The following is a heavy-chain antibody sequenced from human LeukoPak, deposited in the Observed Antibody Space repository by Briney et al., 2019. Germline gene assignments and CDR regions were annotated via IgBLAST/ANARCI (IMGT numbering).Heavy chain of an antibody. CDR1: GYTFTSYG. D-gene: IGHD6-19*01. CDR3: ARATSEWLIPQLPYYFDY. V-gene: IGHV1-18*04. J-gene: IGHJ4*02. CDR2: ISAYNGNT. Sequence: GASVKVSCKASGYTFTSYGISWVRQAPGQGLEWMGWISAYNGNTNYAQKLQDRVTMTTDTSTSTAYMELRSLRSDDTAVYYCARATSEWLIPQLPYYFDYWDQGTLVTVSS.